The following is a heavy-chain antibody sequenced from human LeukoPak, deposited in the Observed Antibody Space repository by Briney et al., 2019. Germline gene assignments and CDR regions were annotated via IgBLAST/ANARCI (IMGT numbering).Heavy chain of an antibody. D-gene: IGHD3-10*01. CDR1: GGSIRGSY. CDR2: IYHRGST. J-gene: IGHJ4*02. V-gene: IGHV4-59*01. Sequence: SETLSLTCTVSGGSIRGSYWSWIPPPPGKGLGWIGYIYHRGSTKYNPPPKSRVTTSVPTSTQQPPTNRSSATGAATALYYSGSTNYNPSLKSRVTISVDTSKNQFSLKLSSVTAADTAVYYCARVQVRANSSGWYYFDYWGQGTLVTVSS. CDR3: GSTNYNPSLKSRVTISVDTSKNQFSLKLSSVTAADTAVYYCARVQVRANSSGWYYFDY.